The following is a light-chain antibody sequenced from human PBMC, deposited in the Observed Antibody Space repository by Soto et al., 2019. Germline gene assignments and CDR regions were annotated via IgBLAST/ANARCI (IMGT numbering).Light chain of an antibody. J-gene: IGKJ1*01. CDR3: QQSANTPLT. Sequence: DIQMTQSPASLAESVGDRVTITCRASRAISSNVNWFQQKQGKAHKLLISATSTLQRGVPSRFSGSGSGTDFVFTISSLQPEDFATYYCQQSANTPLTFGQGTKVE. V-gene: IGKV1-39*01. CDR2: ATS. CDR1: RAISSN.